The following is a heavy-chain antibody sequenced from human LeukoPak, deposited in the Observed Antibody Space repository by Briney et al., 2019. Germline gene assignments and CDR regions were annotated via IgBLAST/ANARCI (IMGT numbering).Heavy chain of an antibody. CDR1: GGSLSSSSYY. D-gene: IGHD6-19*01. V-gene: IGHV4-39*07. CDR2: ISYSGST. Sequence: SETLSLTCTVSGGSLSSSSYYWGWARQPPGKGREWIGSISYSGSTYYNPSLKSRVTISADTSKNKFSLKLSSVPAADTAVYYCARMYSSGWSSEDYWGQGTLVTVSS. J-gene: IGHJ4*02. CDR3: ARMYSSGWSSEDY.